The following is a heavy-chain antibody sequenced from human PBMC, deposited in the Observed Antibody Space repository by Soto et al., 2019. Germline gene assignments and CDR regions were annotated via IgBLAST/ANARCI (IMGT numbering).Heavy chain of an antibody. CDR3: AKNYDILTGYLDAFDI. V-gene: IGHV3-23*01. CDR2: ISGSGGST. CDR1: GFTFSSYA. J-gene: IGHJ3*02. Sequence: EVQLLESGGGLVQPGGSLRLFCAASGFTFSSYAMSWVRQAPGKGLEWVSAISGSGGSTYYADSVKGRFTISRDNSKNTLYLQMNSLRAEDTAVYYCAKNYDILTGYLDAFDILGQGTMVTVSS. D-gene: IGHD3-9*01.